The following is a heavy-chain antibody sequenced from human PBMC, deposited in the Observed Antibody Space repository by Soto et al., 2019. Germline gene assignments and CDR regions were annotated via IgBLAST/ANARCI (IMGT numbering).Heavy chain of an antibody. CDR2: ISSNGGST. J-gene: IGHJ4*02. V-gene: IGHV3-23*01. CDR1: GFTFSSYA. Sequence: EVQLLESGGSLVQPGGSLRLSCAASGFTFSSYAMTWVRQAPGKGLEWVSTISSNGGSTFYADSVKGRFTISRDNSKITLSLQINSLRAEDTALYYCAKSGSGWSKFDYWGQGTLVTVSS. D-gene: IGHD6-19*01. CDR3: AKSGSGWSKFDY.